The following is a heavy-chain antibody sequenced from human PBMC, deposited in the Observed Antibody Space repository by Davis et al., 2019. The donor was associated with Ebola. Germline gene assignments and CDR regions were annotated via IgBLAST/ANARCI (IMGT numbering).Heavy chain of an antibody. V-gene: IGHV3-23*01. D-gene: IGHD3-22*01. Sequence: GESLKISCAASGFTFSSYAMSWVRQAPGKGLEWVSAISGSGGSTYYADSVKGRFTISRDNSKNTLYLQMNSLRAEDTAVYYCAKVDYYDSSGSAYWGQGTLVTVSS. J-gene: IGHJ4*02. CDR3: AKVDYYDSSGSAY. CDR1: GFTFSSYA. CDR2: ISGSGGST.